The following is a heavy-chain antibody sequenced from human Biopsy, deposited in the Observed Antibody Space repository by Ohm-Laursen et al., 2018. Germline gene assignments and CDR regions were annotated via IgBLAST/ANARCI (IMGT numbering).Heavy chain of an antibody. V-gene: IGHV1-69*13. CDR1: GYTFTTYY. CDR2: IIPMFGTA. J-gene: IGHJ4*02. CDR3: ARGPHSGSHSCFDY. Sequence: VASVKVSCKASGYTFTTYYIHWVRQAPGQGLEWMGGIIPMFGTANYAQMFQGRVTISADESTSTSYMELSSLTTEDTAIYYCARGPHSGSHSCFDYWGRGTLVTVSS. D-gene: IGHD1-26*01.